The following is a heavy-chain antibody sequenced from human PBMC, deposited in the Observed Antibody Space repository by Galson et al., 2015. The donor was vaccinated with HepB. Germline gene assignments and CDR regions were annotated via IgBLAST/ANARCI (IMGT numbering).Heavy chain of an antibody. J-gene: IGHJ4*02. D-gene: IGHD1-26*01. V-gene: IGHV7-4-1*02. CDR2: INTNTGNP. CDR3: ARALAASDY. Sequence: SVKVSCKASGYTFTNYDINWVRQARGQGLEWMGWINTNTGNPTYAQGFTGRFVFSLDTSVSTAYLQISSLKAEDTAVYYCARALAASDYWGQGTLVTVSS. CDR1: GYTFTNYD.